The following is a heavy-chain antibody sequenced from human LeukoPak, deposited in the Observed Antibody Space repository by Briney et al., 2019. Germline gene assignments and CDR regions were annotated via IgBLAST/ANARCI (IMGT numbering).Heavy chain of an antibody. J-gene: IGHJ4*02. CDR2: IYSSGSA. D-gene: IGHD3-22*01. CDR1: GDSINTNNYY. CDR3: ARGSFRSGYLDY. Sequence: SETLSLTCIVSGDSINTNNYYWGWIRQPPGKGLEWIGSIYSSGSAYYNPSRKSRATISVDTSQNQFSLKLRSVTAVDTAVYYCARGSFRSGYLDYWGQGILVTVSS. V-gene: IGHV4-39*01.